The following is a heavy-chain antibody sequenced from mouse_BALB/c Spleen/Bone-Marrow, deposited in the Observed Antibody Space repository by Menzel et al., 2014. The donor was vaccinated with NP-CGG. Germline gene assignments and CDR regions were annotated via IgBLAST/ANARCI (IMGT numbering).Heavy chain of an antibody. CDR3: ARGTFDY. CDR2: INPSNGRT. Sequence: QVQLKESRAELVKPGASVKLSCKASGYTFTSYWMHWVKQRPGQGLEWIGEINPSNGRTNYNEKFKSKATLTVDKSSSTAYMQLSSLTSEDSAVYYCARGTFDYWGQGTTLTVSS. J-gene: IGHJ2*01. V-gene: IGHV1S81*02. CDR1: GYTFTSYW.